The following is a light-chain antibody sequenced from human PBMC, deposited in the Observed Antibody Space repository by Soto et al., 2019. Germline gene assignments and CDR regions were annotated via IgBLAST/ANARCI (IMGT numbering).Light chain of an antibody. J-gene: IGLJ1*01. Sequence: QSVLTQPASASVSPGQSVTITYTGTSSDVGGYKYVSWYQQHPGKAPKVMIYEVSKRPSGVPDRFSGSKSGNTASLTVSGLQAEDEADYYCSSYAGSDLYVFGSGTKVTVL. CDR2: EVS. CDR3: SSYAGSDLYV. CDR1: SSDVGGYKY. V-gene: IGLV2-8*01.